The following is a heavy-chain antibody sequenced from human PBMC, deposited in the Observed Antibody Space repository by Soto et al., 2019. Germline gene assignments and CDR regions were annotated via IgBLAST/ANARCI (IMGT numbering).Heavy chain of an antibody. D-gene: IGHD4-17*01. V-gene: IGHV3-74*01. J-gene: IGHJ4*01. Sequence: EVQLVESGGDLVQPGGSLRLSCAASGFTFTSYWMHWVRQTPGKGLVWVSRINPDGSRTSYADSVKGRFTISRDNAKNTLYLQMNSLGAEDTAVYYCARVAVTTYYFDYWGNGTLVTVSS. CDR1: GFTFTSYW. CDR3: ARVAVTTYYFDY. CDR2: INPDGSRT.